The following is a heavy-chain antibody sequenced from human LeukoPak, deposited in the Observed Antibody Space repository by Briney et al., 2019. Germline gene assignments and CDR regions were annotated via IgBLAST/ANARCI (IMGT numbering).Heavy chain of an antibody. CDR1: GYTFTYRY. J-gene: IGHJ4*02. D-gene: IGHD6-13*01. CDR2: ITPFNGNT. V-gene: IGHV1-45*02. Sequence: SVKVSCKASGYTFTYRYLHWVRQAPGQALEWMGWITPFNGNTNYAQKFQDRVTITRDRSMSTAYMELSSLRSEDTAMYYCASESHISSSWYDYWGQGTLVTVSS. CDR3: ASESHISSSWYDY.